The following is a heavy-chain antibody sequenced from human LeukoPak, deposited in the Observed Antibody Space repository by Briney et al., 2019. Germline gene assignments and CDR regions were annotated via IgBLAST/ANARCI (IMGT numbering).Heavy chain of an antibody. V-gene: IGHV1-46*01. J-gene: IGHJ4*02. Sequence: ASVKVSCKASGYTFTSYYMHWVRQAPGQGLEWMGIINPSGGGTSYAQKFQGRVTMTRDMSTSTVYMELSSLRSEDTAVYYCARDSYYDSSGYYTEDYWGQGTLVTVSS. D-gene: IGHD3-22*01. CDR3: ARDSYYDSSGYYTEDY. CDR2: INPSGGGT. CDR1: GYTFTSYY.